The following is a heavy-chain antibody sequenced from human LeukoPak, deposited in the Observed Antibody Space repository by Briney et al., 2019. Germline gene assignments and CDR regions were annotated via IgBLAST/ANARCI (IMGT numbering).Heavy chain of an antibody. Sequence: SGGSLRLSCAASGFSFSTYTMHWVRQAPGKGLEYVSAITSNGDSKYYASSVKGRFTISRDNYRNTLYLQMGSLTTEDVALYYCAREFCDTNNCYKAALAYWGQGTLVSVSS. V-gene: IGHV3-64*01. CDR3: AREFCDTNNCYKAALAY. CDR1: GFSFSTYT. D-gene: IGHD2-2*02. J-gene: IGHJ4*02. CDR2: ITSNGDSK.